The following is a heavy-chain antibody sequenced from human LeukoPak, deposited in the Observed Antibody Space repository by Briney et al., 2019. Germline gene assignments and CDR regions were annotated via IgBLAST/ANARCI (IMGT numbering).Heavy chain of an antibody. CDR2: ISSSGNT. Sequence: PGGSLRLSCAASGFTFSRSAMTWVRQTPGKGLDWVSSISSSGNTYYADSVKGRFTNSRDNSKNTLYLQMNSLRAEDTAVYYCAKGVDKSNLFDYWGQGTLVTVSS. CDR3: AKGVDKSNLFDY. V-gene: IGHV3-23*01. J-gene: IGHJ4*02. D-gene: IGHD2-15*01. CDR1: GFTFSRSA.